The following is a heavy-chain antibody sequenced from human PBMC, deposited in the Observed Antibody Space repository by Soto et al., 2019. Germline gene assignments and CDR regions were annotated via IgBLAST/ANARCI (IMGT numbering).Heavy chain of an antibody. J-gene: IGHJ4*02. V-gene: IGHV1-18*01. CDR2: IIAYNGRT. Sequence: QVQLVQSGGEVRNPGASVRISCKASGFTFSSHGFYWVRQAPGQGLEWMGWIIAYNGRTNYAQNRQVRVTMPTDTSTSTAYMEQRRLSTDDTAVYDGSRSENSGGWPWDPAEDWGQGTLVTVSS. CDR1: GFTFSSHG. D-gene: IGHD2-15*01. CDR3: SRSENSGGWPWDPAED.